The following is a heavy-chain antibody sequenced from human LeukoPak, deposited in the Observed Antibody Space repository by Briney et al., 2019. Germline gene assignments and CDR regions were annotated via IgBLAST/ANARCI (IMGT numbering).Heavy chain of an antibody. V-gene: IGHV1-46*01. CDR1: GYTFTSYY. CDR2: INPSGGST. Sequence: ASVKVSCKASGYTFTSYYMHWVRQAPGQGLEWMGIINPSGGSTSYAQKFQGRVTMTRDMSTSTVYMELSSLRSEDTAVYYCARDNSVGDTAWWFDPWGQGTLVTASS. CDR3: ARDNSVGDTAWWFDP. J-gene: IGHJ5*02. D-gene: IGHD1-26*01.